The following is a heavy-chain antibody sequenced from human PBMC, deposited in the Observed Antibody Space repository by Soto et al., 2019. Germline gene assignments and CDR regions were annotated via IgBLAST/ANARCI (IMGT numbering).Heavy chain of an antibody. Sequence: GGSLRLSCTASGFTFGDYAMSWFRQAPGKGLEWVGFIRSKAYGGTTEYAASVKGRFTISRDDSKSIAYLQMNSLKTEDIAVYYCTRAPRLIVGASGYAFDIWGQGTMVTVSS. V-gene: IGHV3-49*03. CDR1: GFTFGDYA. CDR2: IRSKAYGGTT. D-gene: IGHD1-26*01. CDR3: TRAPRLIVGASGYAFDI. J-gene: IGHJ3*02.